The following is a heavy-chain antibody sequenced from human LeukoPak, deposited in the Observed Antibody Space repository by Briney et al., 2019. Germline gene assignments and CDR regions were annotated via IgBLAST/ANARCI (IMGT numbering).Heavy chain of an antibody. CDR1: GFTFSNAW. J-gene: IGHJ4*02. V-gene: IGHV3-15*01. CDR2: IKGRTDGGTT. Sequence: GGSLKLSCAASGFTFSNAWMTWVRQAPGKGLEWVGRIKGRTDGGTTDYAAPVKGRFTISRDDSKNTVYLQMNSLKIEDTAVYYCIPPPGYWGQGTLVTVSS. CDR3: IPPPGY.